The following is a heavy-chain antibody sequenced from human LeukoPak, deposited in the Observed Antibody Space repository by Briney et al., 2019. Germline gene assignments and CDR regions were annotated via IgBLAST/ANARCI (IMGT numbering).Heavy chain of an antibody. CDR2: ISYDGSNK. V-gene: IGHV3-30-3*01. CDR3: ARGIAAAGGYFDY. Sequence: GGSLRLSCAASGFTFSSYAMQWVRQAPGKGLEWVAVISYDGSNKYYADSVKGRFTISRDNSKNTLYLQMNSLRAEDTAVYYCARGIAAAGGYFDYWGQGTLVTVSS. D-gene: IGHD6-13*01. J-gene: IGHJ4*02. CDR1: GFTFSSYA.